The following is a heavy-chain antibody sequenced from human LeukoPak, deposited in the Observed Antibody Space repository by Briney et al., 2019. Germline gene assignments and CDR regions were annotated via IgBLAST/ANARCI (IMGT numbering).Heavy chain of an antibody. J-gene: IGHJ6*03. V-gene: IGHV4-39*07. CDR2: IYYSGNT. CDR3: ARGSYMDV. Sequence: SETLSLTCTVSGGSISSSNYYWGWIRQPPGKGLEWIGSIYYSGNTYYNPSLKSRVTISLDTSKNQFSLKLSSVTAADTAVYYCARGSYMDVWGKGTTVTVSS. CDR1: GGSISSSNYY.